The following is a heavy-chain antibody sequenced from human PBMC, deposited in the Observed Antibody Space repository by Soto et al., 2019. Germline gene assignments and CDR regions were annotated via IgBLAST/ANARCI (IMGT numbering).Heavy chain of an antibody. J-gene: IGHJ6*02. CDR3: ARSLRPAFYAIFGNQNPDYYYGMDV. CDR1: GYTFTSYG. V-gene: IGHV1-18*01. CDR2: ISAYNGNT. D-gene: IGHD3-3*01. Sequence: QVQLVQSGAEVKKPGASVKVSCKASGYTFTSYGISWVRQAPGQGLEWMGWISAYNGNTNYAQKLQGRVTMTTDTSTSTAYMELRSLRSDDTAVYYCARSLRPAFYAIFGNQNPDYYYGMDVWGQGTTVTVSS.